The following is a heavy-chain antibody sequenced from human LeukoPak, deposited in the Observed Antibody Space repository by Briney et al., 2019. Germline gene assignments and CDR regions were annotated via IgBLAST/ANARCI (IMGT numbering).Heavy chain of an antibody. J-gene: IGHJ6*03. V-gene: IGHV4-34*01. CDR1: GGSFSGYY. Sequence: SETLSLTCAVYGGSFSGYYWSWIRQPPGKGLEWIGEINHSGSTNYNPSLTSRATISADTSKNQFSLKLSSVTAADTAFYYCASQGHHGKIVGTTLSYFYMDVWGKGTTVTVSS. CDR3: ASQGHHGKIVGTTLSYFYMDV. CDR2: INHSGST. D-gene: IGHD1-26*01.